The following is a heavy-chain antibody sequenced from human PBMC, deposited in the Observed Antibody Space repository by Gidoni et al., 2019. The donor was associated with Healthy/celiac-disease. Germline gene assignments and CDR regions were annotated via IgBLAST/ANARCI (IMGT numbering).Heavy chain of an antibody. CDR3: AIDKEESTYYYYYGMDV. V-gene: IGHV3-23*01. CDR1: GFTFISYA. J-gene: IGHJ6*02. CDR2: ISGSGGST. D-gene: IGHD3-10*01. Sequence: EVQLLESGGGLVQPGGSLRLSCAASGFTFISYAMSWVRQAPGKGLEWVSAISGSGGSTYYADSVKGRFTISRDNSKNTLYLQMNSLRAEDTAVYYCAIDKEESTYYYYYGMDVWGQGTTVTVSS.